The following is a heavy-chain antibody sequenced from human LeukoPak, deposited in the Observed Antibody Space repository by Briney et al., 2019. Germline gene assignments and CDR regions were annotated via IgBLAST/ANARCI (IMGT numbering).Heavy chain of an antibody. V-gene: IGHV4-34*01. J-gene: IGHJ6*04. CDR2: INHSGST. CDR3: ARFPQVGYYYYGMDV. D-gene: IGHD1-26*01. CDR1: GGSFSGYY. Sequence: SETLSLTCAVYGGSFSGYYWSWIRQPPGKGLEWIGEINHSGSTNYNPSLKSRVTISVDTSQNQFSLKLSSVTAADTAVYYCARFPQVGYYYYGMDVWGKGTTVTVSS.